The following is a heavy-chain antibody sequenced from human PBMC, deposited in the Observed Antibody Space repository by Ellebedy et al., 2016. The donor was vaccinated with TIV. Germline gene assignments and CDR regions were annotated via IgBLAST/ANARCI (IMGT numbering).Heavy chain of an antibody. CDR2: MSGGSVVA. J-gene: IGHJ3*02. CDR1: GFTFTTSG. V-gene: IGHV3-23*01. D-gene: IGHD6-19*01. Sequence: GESLKISCVASGFTFTTSGMSWVRQAPGKGLEWVSGMSGGSVVAYYADSVKGRFTFSRDNSKNTLYLQMNNLRVEDTAVYYCATGIGPDPMFSNGWFDAFDIWGQGTMVTVSS. CDR3: ATGIGPDPMFSNGWFDAFDI.